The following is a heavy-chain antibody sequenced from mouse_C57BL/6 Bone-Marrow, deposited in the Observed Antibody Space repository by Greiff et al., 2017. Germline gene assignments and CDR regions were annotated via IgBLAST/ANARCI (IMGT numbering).Heavy chain of an antibody. D-gene: IGHD2-4*01. V-gene: IGHV1-55*01. CDR3: ARSAGRHDYGWFAY. Sequence: QVQLQQPGAELVKPGASVKMSCKASGYTFTSYWITWVKQRPGQGLEWIGDIYPGSGSTNYNEKFKSKATLTVDTSSSTAYMQLSSLTSEDSAVYYCARSAGRHDYGWFAYWGQETLVTVSA. CDR2: IYPGSGST. CDR1: GYTFTSYW. J-gene: IGHJ3*01.